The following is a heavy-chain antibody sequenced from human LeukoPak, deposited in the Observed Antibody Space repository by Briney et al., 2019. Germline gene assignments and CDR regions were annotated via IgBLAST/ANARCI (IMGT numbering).Heavy chain of an antibody. J-gene: IGHJ4*02. V-gene: IGHV3-30*18. CDR1: GFTFSSYW. D-gene: IGHD3-10*01. CDR2: ISYDGSNK. Sequence: GGSLRLSCAASGFTFSSYWMSWVRQAPGKGLEWVAVISYDGSNKYYADSVKGRFTISRDNSKNTLYLQMNSLRAEDTAVYYCAKDRGGLLWFGELLYYFDYWGQGTLVTVSS. CDR3: AKDRGGLLWFGELLYYFDY.